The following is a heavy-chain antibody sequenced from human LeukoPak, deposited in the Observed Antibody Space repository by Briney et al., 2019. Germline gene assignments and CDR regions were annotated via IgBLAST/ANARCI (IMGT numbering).Heavy chain of an antibody. Sequence: SQTLSLTCAISGDSVSSNSAAWNWIRQSPSRGLEWLGRTYYRSKWYNDYAVSVKSRITINPDTSKNQFSLQLNSVTPEDTAVYYCASYYDTLTGYFPWAFDIWGQGTMVTVSS. CDR1: GDSVSSNSAA. V-gene: IGHV6-1*01. J-gene: IGHJ3*02. D-gene: IGHD3-9*01. CDR2: TYYRSKWYN. CDR3: ASYYDTLTGYFPWAFDI.